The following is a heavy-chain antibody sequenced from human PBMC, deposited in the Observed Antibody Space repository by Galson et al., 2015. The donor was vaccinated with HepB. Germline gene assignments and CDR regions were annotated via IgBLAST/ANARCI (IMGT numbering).Heavy chain of an antibody. CDR1: GYTFTGYY. J-gene: IGHJ4*02. Sequence: SVKVSCKASGYTFTGYYMHWVRQAPGQGLEWMGWINPNSGGTNYAQKFQGRVTMTRDTSISTAYMELSSLRSEDTAVYYCATSGVAVAGYFDYWGQGTLVTVSS. V-gene: IGHV1-2*02. CDR3: ATSGVAVAGYFDY. CDR2: INPNSGGT. D-gene: IGHD6-19*01.